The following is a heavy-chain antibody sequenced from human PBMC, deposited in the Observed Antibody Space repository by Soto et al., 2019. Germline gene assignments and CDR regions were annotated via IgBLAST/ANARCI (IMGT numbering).Heavy chain of an antibody. CDR3: ARGSSGSPAGTDY. Sequence: QVHLVESGGGVVQPGRSLRLSCAASGFTFSSYGMHWVRQAPGKGLEWVAVIWYDGSNKYYADSVKGRFTISRDNSKNTLYLQMNSPRAEDTAVYYCARGSSGSPAGTDYWGQGTLVTVSS. D-gene: IGHD6-19*01. V-gene: IGHV3-33*01. CDR1: GFTFSSYG. CDR2: IWYDGSNK. J-gene: IGHJ4*02.